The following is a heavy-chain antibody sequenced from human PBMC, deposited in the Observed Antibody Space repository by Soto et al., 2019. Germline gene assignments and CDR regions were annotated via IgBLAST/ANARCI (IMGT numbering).Heavy chain of an antibody. Sequence: ASVKVSCKTSGYTFTSYGITWVRQAPGQGLEWMGWITTDKGKTTYAQKLQGRVTMTTDTSTSTAYMELRSLRSDDTAVYYRARVDSSSWPPDYWGQGTLVTVSS. J-gene: IGHJ4*02. CDR2: ITTDKGKT. CDR1: GYTFTSYG. D-gene: IGHD6-13*01. V-gene: IGHV1-18*01. CDR3: ARVDSSSWPPDY.